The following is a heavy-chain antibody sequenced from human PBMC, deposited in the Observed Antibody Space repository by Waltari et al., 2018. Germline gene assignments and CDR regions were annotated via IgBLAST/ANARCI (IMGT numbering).Heavy chain of an antibody. CDR2: IYYSGST. V-gene: IGHV4-39*01. J-gene: IGHJ4*02. Sequence: QLQLQESGPGLVKPSETLSFTCTVSGGSISSSSYYWGWIRQPPGKWLEWIGCIYYSGSTYYNPSLKSRVTISVDTSKNQFSLKLSSVTAADTAVYYCATKRESSASGFDYWGQGTLVTVSS. CDR3: ATKRESSASGFDY. D-gene: IGHD6-19*01. CDR1: GGSISSSSYY.